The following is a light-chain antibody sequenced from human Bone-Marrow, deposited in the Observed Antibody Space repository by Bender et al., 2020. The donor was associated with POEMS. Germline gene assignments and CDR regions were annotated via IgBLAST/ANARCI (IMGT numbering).Light chain of an antibody. Sequence: QSVLTQPPSASGTPGQSVIISCSGTDSNFGGNNLNWYQHLPGTAPRLVVYSNYQRPSGVPARVHCSKSGTSAFLTISDMQSEDEDDYYCASEDDSLSDWVFGGGTKLTVL. J-gene: IGLJ3*02. CDR2: SNY. V-gene: IGLV1-44*01. CDR3: ASEDDSLSDWV. CDR1: DSNFGGNN.